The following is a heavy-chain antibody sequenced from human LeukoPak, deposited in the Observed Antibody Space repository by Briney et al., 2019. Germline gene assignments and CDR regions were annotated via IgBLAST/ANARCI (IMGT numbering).Heavy chain of an antibody. CDR2: IYYSGST. V-gene: IGHV4-59*08. J-gene: IGHJ4*02. CDR3: ARRGYSSGSYYFDY. Sequence: SETLSLTCSVSGGSISSYYWSWIRQPPGKGLEWMGYIYYSGSTNYNPSLKSRVTKLADTSKHQFSLKLSSVTAEDTAMYYCARRGYSSGSYYFDYWGQGALVTVAS. CDR1: GGSISSYY. D-gene: IGHD6-19*01.